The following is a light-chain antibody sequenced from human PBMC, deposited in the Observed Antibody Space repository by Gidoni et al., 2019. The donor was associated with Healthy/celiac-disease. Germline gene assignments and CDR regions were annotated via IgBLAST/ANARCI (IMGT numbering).Light chain of an antibody. CDR3: MQALQTFRET. CDR2: LGS. Sequence: DIVMTQSPLSLPVTPGEPASITCRSSQSLLHSNGYNYLNWYLQTTGQSPQLLIYLGSNRASGVPDRFSGSGSGTDFTLKISRVEAEDVGVYCCMQALQTFRETFGQGTKVEIK. V-gene: IGKV2-28*01. CDR1: QSLLHSNGYNY. J-gene: IGKJ1*01.